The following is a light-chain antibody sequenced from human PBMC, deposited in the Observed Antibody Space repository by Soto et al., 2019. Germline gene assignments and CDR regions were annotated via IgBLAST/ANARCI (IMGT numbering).Light chain of an antibody. Sequence: AIQMTQSPSSLSASVGDRVTITCRASQGIRNNLGWYQQKPGRSPKLLIYSASTLQSGVPSRFSGSGSGTDFTLTISSLQPEDFATYYCLQDYSYPLTFGQGTKLEIK. CDR2: SAS. J-gene: IGKJ2*01. V-gene: IGKV1-6*01. CDR3: LQDYSYPLT. CDR1: QGIRNN.